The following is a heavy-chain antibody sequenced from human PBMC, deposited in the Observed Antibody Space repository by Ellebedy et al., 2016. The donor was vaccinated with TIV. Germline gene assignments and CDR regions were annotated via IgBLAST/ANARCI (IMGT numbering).Heavy chain of an antibody. CDR3: ARPVSSWYSGFGY. D-gene: IGHD6-13*01. CDR1: GGSISSSSYH. CDR2: IYYGGNT. J-gene: IGHJ4*02. V-gene: IGHV4-39*01. Sequence: GSLRLSCTVSGGSISSSSYHWAWIRQPPGKGLEWIGSIYYGGNTYYNPSLKSRVSISVDTSKNQFSLKLSSVTAADTAVYYCARPVSSWYSGFGYWGQGALVTVSS.